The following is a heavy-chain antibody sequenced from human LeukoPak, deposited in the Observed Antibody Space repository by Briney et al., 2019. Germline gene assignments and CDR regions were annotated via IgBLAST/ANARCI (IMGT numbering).Heavy chain of an antibody. CDR1: GGSISSYY. Sequence: SETLSLTCAVSGGSISSYYWSWIRQPPGKGLEWIGYIYYSGSTNYNPSLKSRVTISVDTSKNQFSLKLSSVAAADTAVYYWASSPRTYCSSTSCYRWFDPWGQGTLVTVSS. J-gene: IGHJ5*02. CDR3: ASSPRTYCSSTSCYRWFDP. D-gene: IGHD2-2*02. V-gene: IGHV4-59*01. CDR2: IYYSGST.